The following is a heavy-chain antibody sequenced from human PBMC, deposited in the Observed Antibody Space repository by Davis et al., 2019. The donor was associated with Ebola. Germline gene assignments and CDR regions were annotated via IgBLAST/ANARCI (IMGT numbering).Heavy chain of an antibody. CDR3: ARQGAPYSAPAN. Sequence: KVSCKGSGCSFTSYWIGWVRQMPGKGLEWMGIIYPGDSDTRYSPSFQGQVTISADKSITTAYLHWNSLKASDTAMYYCARQGAPYSAPANWGQGTLVTVSS. J-gene: IGHJ4*02. CDR1: GCSFTSYW. D-gene: IGHD1-26*01. CDR2: IYPGDSDT. V-gene: IGHV5-51*01.